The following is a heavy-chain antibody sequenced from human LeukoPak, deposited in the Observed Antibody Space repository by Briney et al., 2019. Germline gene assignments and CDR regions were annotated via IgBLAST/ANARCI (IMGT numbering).Heavy chain of an antibody. CDR1: GFTFSRYG. Sequence: PGRSLRLSCAASGFTFSRYGMHWVRQAPGKGLEWVAVIWYDGSNKYYADSVKGRSTISRDNSKNTLYLQMTSQRAEDTAVYYCARDGNQYYDFWSGYPYNWFDPWGQGTLVTVSS. D-gene: IGHD3-3*01. J-gene: IGHJ5*02. CDR3: ARDGNQYYDFWSGYPYNWFDP. CDR2: IWYDGSNK. V-gene: IGHV3-33*01.